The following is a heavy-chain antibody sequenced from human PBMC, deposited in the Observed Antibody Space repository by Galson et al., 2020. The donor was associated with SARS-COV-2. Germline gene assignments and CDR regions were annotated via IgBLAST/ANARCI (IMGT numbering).Heavy chain of an antibody. CDR3: VREGYTIGWVLGDY. Sequence: ETSETLSLTCTVSGGSINYYYWSWIRQPAGKGLEWIGRIQTTGSTNYNPSLQSRVTMSVDTSKNQFSLNLTSVTAADTAVYYCVREGYTIGWVLGDYWGQGALVAVSS. D-gene: IGHD6-19*01. CDR2: IQTTGST. CDR1: GGSINYYY. V-gene: IGHV4-4*07. J-gene: IGHJ4*02.